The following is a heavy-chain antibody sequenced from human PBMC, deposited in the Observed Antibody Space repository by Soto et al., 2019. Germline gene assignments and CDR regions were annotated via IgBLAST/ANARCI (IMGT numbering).Heavy chain of an antibody. CDR3: TTDSLFTMILVRFDF. D-gene: IGHD3-22*01. V-gene: IGHV3-15*07. CDR2: IKSKTDVGTT. Sequence: GWPLRLSCTSSDFTFSSAWINWVLKNPCKLLELFGRIKSKTDVGTTDFAAPVKGRFAISRDDSKDMVYLQMNSLKTEDTAVYYRTTDSLFTMILVRFDFWGHGTLVTVSS. CDR1: DFTFSSAW. J-gene: IGHJ4*01.